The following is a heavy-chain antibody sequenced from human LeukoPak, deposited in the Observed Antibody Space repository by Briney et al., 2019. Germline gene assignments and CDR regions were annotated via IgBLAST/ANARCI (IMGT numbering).Heavy chain of an antibody. J-gene: IGHJ2*01. D-gene: IGHD6-13*01. CDR3: AKDSFSAAAGTGWYFDL. CDR1: GFTFSSYA. CDR2: VSGSGGST. V-gene: IGHV3-23*01. Sequence: PGGSLTLSCAVSGFTFSSYAMRWVRQAPGRGVAWVSAVSGSGGSTYYADSVKGRFTISRDNSKIALYLQMNSLRAEDTAVYYCAKDSFSAAAGTGWYFDLWGRGTLVTVSS.